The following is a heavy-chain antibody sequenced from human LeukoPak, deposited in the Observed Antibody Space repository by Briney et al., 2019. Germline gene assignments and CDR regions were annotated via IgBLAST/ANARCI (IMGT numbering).Heavy chain of an antibody. CDR2: IYYSGST. CDR1: GGSISSYY. Sequence: KSSETLSLTCTVSGGSISSYYWSWIRQPPGKGLEWIGYIYYSGSTNYNPSLKSRATISVDTSKNQFSLKLSSVTAADTALYYCARGVEYSSSSGLGYWGQRTLVTVSS. V-gene: IGHV4-59*01. D-gene: IGHD6-6*01. CDR3: ARGVEYSSSSGLGY. J-gene: IGHJ4*02.